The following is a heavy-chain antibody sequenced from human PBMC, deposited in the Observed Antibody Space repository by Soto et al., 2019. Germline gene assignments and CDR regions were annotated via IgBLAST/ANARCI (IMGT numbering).Heavy chain of an antibody. CDR1: GYTFTSYG. CDR2: ISAYNGNT. V-gene: IGHV1-18*01. J-gene: IGHJ3*02. D-gene: IGHD3-3*01. CDR3: ARDKLFFLDCFFSEYGEGDDVFYI. Sequence: ASVKVSCKASGYTFTSYGISWVRQAPGQGLEWMGWISAYNGNTNYAQKLQGRVTMTTDTSTSTAYMELRSLRSDDTAVYYCARDKLFFLDCFFSEYGEGDDVFYIWGQGTLVTGS.